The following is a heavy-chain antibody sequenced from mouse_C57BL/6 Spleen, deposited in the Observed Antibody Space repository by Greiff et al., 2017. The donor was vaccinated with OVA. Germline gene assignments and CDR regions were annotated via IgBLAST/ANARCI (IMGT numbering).Heavy chain of an antibody. D-gene: IGHD4-1*01. V-gene: IGHV14-2*01. CDR1: GFTIKDYY. Sequence: VQLQQPGAELVKPGASVKLSCTASGFTIKDYYMHWVKQRPEQGLEWIGMIDPDDGGTKYAPKFQGKATITADTSSNTAYLQLSSLTSEDTAVYYCASWAWFAYWGQGTLVTVSA. J-gene: IGHJ3*01. CDR2: IDPDDGGT. CDR3: ASWAWFAY.